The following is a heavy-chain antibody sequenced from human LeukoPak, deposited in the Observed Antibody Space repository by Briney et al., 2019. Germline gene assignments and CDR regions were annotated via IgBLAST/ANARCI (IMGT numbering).Heavy chain of an antibody. D-gene: IGHD5-18*01. J-gene: IGHJ4*02. V-gene: IGHV4-39*01. Sequence: SETLSLTCTVSGGSISSSRYYWGWIRQPPGKGLEWIGSIYYSGSTYYNPSLKSRVTISVDTSKNQFSLKLSSVTAADTAVYYCARQGSYSYGFFDYWGQGTLVTVSS. CDR2: IYYSGST. CDR1: GGSISSSRYY. CDR3: ARQGSYSYGFFDY.